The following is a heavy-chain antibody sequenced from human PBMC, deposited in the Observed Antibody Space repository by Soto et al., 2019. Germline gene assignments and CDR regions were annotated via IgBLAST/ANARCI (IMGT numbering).Heavy chain of an antibody. CDR3: ARGGGALYV. Sequence: EVQLVESGGGLVQRGGSLSLSCAASGFTFNTYSMNWVRQAPGKGLEWVSYVSSSSSTIYYAYSVKGRFTISRDNANNSLYLQMNSLRDEDTAVYYCARGGGALYVWGQGTTVTVSS. J-gene: IGHJ6*02. CDR2: VSSSSSTI. D-gene: IGHD1-26*01. V-gene: IGHV3-48*02. CDR1: GFTFNTYS.